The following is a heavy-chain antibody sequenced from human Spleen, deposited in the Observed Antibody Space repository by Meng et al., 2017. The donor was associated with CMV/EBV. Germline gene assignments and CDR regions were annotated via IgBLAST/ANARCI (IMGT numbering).Heavy chain of an antibody. D-gene: IGHD2-21*01. V-gene: IGHV1-2*02. CDR3: ARAVGLGGDIDY. CDR2: INPNSGGT. CDR1: NYTFIDRH. Sequence: ASVKVSCKASNYTFIDRHIHWVRQAPGQGLEWMGWINPNSGGTNYAQKFQGRVTMTRDTSISTAYMELSRLRSDDTAVYYCARAVGLGGDIDYWGQGTLVTVSS. J-gene: IGHJ4*02.